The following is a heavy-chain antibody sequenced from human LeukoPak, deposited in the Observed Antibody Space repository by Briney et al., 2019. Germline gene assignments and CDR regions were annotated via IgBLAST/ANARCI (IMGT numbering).Heavy chain of an antibody. CDR2: IIPIFGTA. Sequence: GASVKVSCKASGGTFSSYAISWVRQAPGQGFEWMGGIIPIFGTANYAQKFQGRVTITTDESTSTAYMELSSLRSEDTAVYYCARGTNSGYDLDYWGQGTLVTVSS. V-gene: IGHV1-69*05. D-gene: IGHD5-12*01. J-gene: IGHJ4*02. CDR1: GGTFSSYA. CDR3: ARGTNSGYDLDY.